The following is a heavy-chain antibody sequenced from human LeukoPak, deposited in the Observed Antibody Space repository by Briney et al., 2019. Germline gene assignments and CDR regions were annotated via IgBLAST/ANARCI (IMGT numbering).Heavy chain of an antibody. V-gene: IGHV3-74*01. J-gene: IGHJ5*02. CDR3: ARDAVTTSLDWFDP. CDR2: INSDGSST. Sequence: PGGSLRLSCAASGFTFSSYWMHWVRQAPGKGLVWVLRINSDGSSTSYADSVKGRFTISRDNAKNTLYLQMNSLRAEDTAVYYCARDAVTTSLDWFDPWGQGTLVTVSS. CDR1: GFTFSSYW. D-gene: IGHD4-17*01.